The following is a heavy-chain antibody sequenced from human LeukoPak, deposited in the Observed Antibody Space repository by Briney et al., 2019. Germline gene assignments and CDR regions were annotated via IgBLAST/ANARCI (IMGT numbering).Heavy chain of an antibody. D-gene: IGHD3-3*01. CDR3: ARRAIFGVVIPDY. CDR2: IYYSGSI. Sequence: SETLSLTCTVSGGSISSSSYYWGWIRQPPGKGLEWIGSIYYSGSIYYNPSLKSRVTISVDTSKNQFSLKLSSVTAADTAVYYCARRAIFGVVIPDYWGQGTLVTVSS. V-gene: IGHV4-39*01. J-gene: IGHJ4*02. CDR1: GGSISSSSYY.